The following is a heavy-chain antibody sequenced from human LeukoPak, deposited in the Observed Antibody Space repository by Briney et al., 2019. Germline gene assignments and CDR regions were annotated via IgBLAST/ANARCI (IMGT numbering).Heavy chain of an antibody. Sequence: SETLSLTCTISGGSISTYYWSWTRQPPGKGLEWIGYVYHSGSTNYNPSLKSRVTISVDTSKNQFSLNLSSVTAADTAVYYCARDLLSTAGYFDYWGQGTLVTVSS. D-gene: IGHD6-19*01. CDR1: GGSISTYY. CDR2: VYHSGST. V-gene: IGHV4-59*01. CDR3: ARDLLSTAGYFDY. J-gene: IGHJ4*02.